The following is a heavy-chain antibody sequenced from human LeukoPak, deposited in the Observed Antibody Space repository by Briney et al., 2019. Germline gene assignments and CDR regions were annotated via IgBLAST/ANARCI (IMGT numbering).Heavy chain of an antibody. V-gene: IGHV1-2*02. CDR2: INPNSGGT. CDR3: ARGVAGTPVTDY. J-gene: IGHJ4*02. Sequence: GASVKVSCKSSGYTFTGYFVHWVRQAPGQGLEWMGWINPNSGGTNCAQKFQGRVTMTRDTSISIAYMELSRLRSDDTAVYYCARGVAGTPVTDYWGQGTLVTVSS. D-gene: IGHD6-19*01. CDR1: GYTFTGYF.